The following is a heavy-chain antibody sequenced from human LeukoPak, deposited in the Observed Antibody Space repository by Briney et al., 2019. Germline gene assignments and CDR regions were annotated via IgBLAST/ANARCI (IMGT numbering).Heavy chain of an antibody. Sequence: ASVKVSCKASGYTFTSYDVNWVRQATGQGLEWMGWMNPNSGNTGYAQKFQGRITMTRNTSISTAYLELSSLRSDDTAVYYCASRTVNSGSLLPFDYWGQGTLVTVSS. CDR2: MNPNSGNT. D-gene: IGHD1-26*01. J-gene: IGHJ4*02. CDR3: ASRTVNSGSLLPFDY. V-gene: IGHV1-8*01. CDR1: GYTFTSYD.